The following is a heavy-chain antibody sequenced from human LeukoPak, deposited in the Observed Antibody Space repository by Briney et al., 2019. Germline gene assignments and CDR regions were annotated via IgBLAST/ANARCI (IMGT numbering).Heavy chain of an antibody. Sequence: SETLSLTCTVFGGSFTDYFWTWIRHSPGKGLEWIGEINDYTGDSKYNPSLNSRVSISLEKSKNQLSLELSSVTAADTAVYYCARGYDFWSGYYWNWFDPWGQGTLVTVPS. J-gene: IGHJ5*02. V-gene: IGHV4-34*01. D-gene: IGHD3-3*01. CDR3: ARGYDFWSGYYWNWFDP. CDR1: GGSFTDYF. CDR2: INDYTGDS.